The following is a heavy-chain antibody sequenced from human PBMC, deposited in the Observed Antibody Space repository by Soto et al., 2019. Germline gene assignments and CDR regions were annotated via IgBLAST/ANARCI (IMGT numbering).Heavy chain of an antibody. J-gene: IGHJ3*02. Sequence: QVQLVESGGGVVQPGGSLRLSCAASGFTFSNYGMHWVRQAPGKGLEWVAVIWYDGSNKYYADSVKGRFSISRDNSKNTLYMQMNSLRAEDTAVYYCASICSSRSCGAFDIWGQGTMVTVSS. CDR3: ASICSSRSCGAFDI. D-gene: IGHD2-2*01. V-gene: IGHV3-33*01. CDR2: IWYDGSNK. CDR1: GFTFSNYG.